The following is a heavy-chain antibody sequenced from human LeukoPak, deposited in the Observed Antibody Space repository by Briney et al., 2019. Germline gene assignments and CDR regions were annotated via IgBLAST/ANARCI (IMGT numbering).Heavy chain of an antibody. CDR2: ISGSGYNT. V-gene: IGHV3-23*01. CDR1: GFSFSGYG. CDR3: AKHSGSYFHYYFDY. J-gene: IGHJ4*02. Sequence: PGGSLRLSCGLSGFSFSGYGLGWVRQAPGKGLEWVSVISGSGYNTDYADSVKGRFTISRDNSGSTVYLQMNSLRAEDTAKYYCAKHSGSYFHYYFDYWGQGTLVTVSS. D-gene: IGHD1-26*01.